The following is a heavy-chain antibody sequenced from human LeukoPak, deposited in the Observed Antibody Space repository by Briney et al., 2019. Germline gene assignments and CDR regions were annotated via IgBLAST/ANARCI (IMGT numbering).Heavy chain of an antibody. CDR1: GGTSSSYA. CDR2: IIPIFGTA. J-gene: IGHJ3*02. V-gene: IGHV1-69*05. Sequence: SVKVSCKASGGTSSSYAISWVRQAPGQGLEWMGGIIPIFGTANYAQKFQGRVTITTDESTSTAYMELSSLRSEDTAVYYCARERKTHGYCSGGSCYPDAFDIWGQGTMVTVSS. D-gene: IGHD2-15*01. CDR3: ARERKTHGYCSGGSCYPDAFDI.